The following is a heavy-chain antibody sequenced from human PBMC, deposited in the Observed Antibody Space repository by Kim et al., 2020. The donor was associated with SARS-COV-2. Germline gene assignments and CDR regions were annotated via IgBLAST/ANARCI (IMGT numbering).Heavy chain of an antibody. V-gene: IGHV3-48*02. D-gene: IGHD6-13*01. CDR1: GFTFSSYS. J-gene: IGHJ3*02. Sequence: GGSLRLSCAASGFTFSSYSMNWVRQAPGKGLEWVSYISSSSSTIYYADSVKGRFTISRDNAKNSLYLQMNSLRDEDTAVYYCAREQQLVHRAPDAFDIWGQGTMVTVSS. CDR3: AREQQLVHRAPDAFDI. CDR2: ISSSSSTI.